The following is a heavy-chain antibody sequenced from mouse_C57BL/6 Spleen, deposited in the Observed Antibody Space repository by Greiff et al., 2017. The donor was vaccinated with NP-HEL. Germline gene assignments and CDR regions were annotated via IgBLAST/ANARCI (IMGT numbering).Heavy chain of an antibody. D-gene: IGHD2-1*01. CDR3: ARTPYGNYYAMDY. CDR1: GYAFSSSW. V-gene: IGHV1-82*01. Sequence: QVQLKQSGPELVKPGASVKISCKASGYAFSSSWMNWVKQRPGKGLEWIGRIYPGDGDTNYNGKFKGKATLTADKSSSTAYMQLSSLTSEDSAVYFCARTPYGNYYAMDYWGQGTSVTVSS. J-gene: IGHJ4*01. CDR2: IYPGDGDT.